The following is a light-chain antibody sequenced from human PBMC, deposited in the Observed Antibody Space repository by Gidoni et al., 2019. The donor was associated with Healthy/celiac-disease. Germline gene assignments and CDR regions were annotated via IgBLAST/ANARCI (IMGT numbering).Light chain of an antibody. V-gene: IGLV3-1*01. CDR1: KLWDKY. CDR2: QDS. Sequence: SYELTQPPSVSVSPGQTASITCSGDKLWDKYACWYQQKPGQSPVLVIYQDSKRPSGIPERFSGSNSRNTATLTISGTQAMDEADYYCQAWDSSTAVFGGGTKLTVL. J-gene: IGLJ2*01. CDR3: QAWDSSTAV.